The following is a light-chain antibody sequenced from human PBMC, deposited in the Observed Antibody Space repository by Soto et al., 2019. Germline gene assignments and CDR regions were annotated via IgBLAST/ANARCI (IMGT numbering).Light chain of an antibody. J-gene: IGKJ5*01. CDR1: QSVSSNY. Sequence: EIVMTQSPATLSVSPGERATLSCRASQSVSSNYLAWYQQRPGQAPRLLIYDASNRATGIPARFSGSGSGTDFTLTISSLEPEDFAVYYCQQRSNWPPKITFGQGTRLEIK. V-gene: IGKV3-11*01. CDR3: QQRSNWPPKIT. CDR2: DAS.